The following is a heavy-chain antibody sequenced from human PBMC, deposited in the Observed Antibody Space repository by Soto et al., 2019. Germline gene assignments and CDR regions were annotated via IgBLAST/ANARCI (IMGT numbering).Heavy chain of an antibody. CDR2: ISSSGSTI. D-gene: IGHD3-22*01. J-gene: IGHJ4*02. Sequence: PGGSLRLSCAASGLTFSSYEMNWVRQAPGKGLEWVSYISSSGSTIYYADSVKGRFTISRDNAKNSLYLQMNSLRAEDTAVYYCARGYYYDSSGYYYGGGIFDYWGQGTLVTVSS. CDR3: ARGYYYDSSGYYYGGGIFDY. CDR1: GLTFSSYE. V-gene: IGHV3-48*03.